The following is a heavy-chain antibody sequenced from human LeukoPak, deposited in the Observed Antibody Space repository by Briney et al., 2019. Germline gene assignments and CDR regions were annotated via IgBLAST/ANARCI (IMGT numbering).Heavy chain of an antibody. CDR3: ARDSRDYVWGSYRSDYFDY. CDR2: IYTSGST. CDR1: GGSISSYY. J-gene: IGHJ4*02. V-gene: IGHV4-4*07. Sequence: SETLSLTCTVFGGSISSYYWSWIRQPAGKGLEWIGRIYTSGSTNYNPSLKSRVTMSVDTSKNQFSLKLSSVTAADTAVYYCARDSRDYVWGSYRSDYFDYWGQGTQVTVSS. D-gene: IGHD3-16*02.